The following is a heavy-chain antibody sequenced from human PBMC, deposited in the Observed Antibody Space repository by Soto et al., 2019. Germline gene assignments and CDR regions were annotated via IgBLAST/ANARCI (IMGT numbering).Heavy chain of an antibody. V-gene: IGHV3-30-3*01. Sequence: QAQLVESGGGVVQPGRSLRLSCAASGFTFSSYAMHWVRQAPGKGLEWVGVMSYDGNTKYFADSVKGRFTISRDNSKSTLYVQMDSLRTEDTAVYYCAGCFYLDFWGLGTLVTVSS. CDR1: GFTFSSYA. J-gene: IGHJ4*02. CDR2: MSYDGNTK. CDR3: AGCFYLDF.